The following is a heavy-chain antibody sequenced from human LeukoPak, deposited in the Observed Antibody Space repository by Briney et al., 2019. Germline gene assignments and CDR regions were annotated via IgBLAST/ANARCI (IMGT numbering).Heavy chain of an antibody. CDR1: GFTFSSYW. CDR3: VRTVTTVTTWGYYYYGMDV. CDR2: IKQDGSEK. J-gene: IGHJ6*02. D-gene: IGHD4-17*01. Sequence: GGSLRLSCAASGFTFSSYWMSWVRQAPGKGLEWVANIKQDGSEKYYVDSVKGRFTISRDNAKNSLYLQMNSLRAEDTAVYYCVRTVTTVTTWGYYYYGMDVWGQGTTVTVSS. V-gene: IGHV3-7*01.